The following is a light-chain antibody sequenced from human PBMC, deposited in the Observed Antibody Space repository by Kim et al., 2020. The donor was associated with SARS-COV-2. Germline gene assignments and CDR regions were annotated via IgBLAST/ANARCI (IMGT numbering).Light chain of an antibody. CDR3: QQRSKWPLT. Sequence: SLSPGERATLSCRASRSVTYFLAWYQQKPGQAPRLLIYDASNRATGVPDRFSGSGSGTDFSLTITSLEPEDFAVYYCQQRSKWPLTFGGGTKV. V-gene: IGKV3-11*01. J-gene: IGKJ4*01. CDR1: RSVTYF. CDR2: DAS.